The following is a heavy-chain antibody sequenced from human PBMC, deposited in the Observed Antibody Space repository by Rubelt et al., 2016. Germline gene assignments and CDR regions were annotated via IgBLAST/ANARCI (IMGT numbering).Heavy chain of an antibody. CDR3: ARDPEAPPDY. Sequence: QVQLVQSGAEVKKPGASVKVSCKASGYTFTSYYMHWVRQAPGQGLEWMGRIIPILGIANYAKKFQGRVTITADKSTSTAYMELSSLRSEDTAVYYCARDPEAPPDYWGQGTLVTVSS. CDR1: GYTFTSYY. CDR2: IIPILGIA. V-gene: IGHV1-69*09. J-gene: IGHJ4*02.